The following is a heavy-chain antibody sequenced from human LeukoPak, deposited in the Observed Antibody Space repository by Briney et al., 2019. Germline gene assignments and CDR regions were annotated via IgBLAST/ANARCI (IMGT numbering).Heavy chain of an antibody. CDR2: IRYGGSNK. Sequence: PGVSLRLSCAASGFTFSSYGIHWVRQAPGKGLVGVAFIRYGGSNKYYADSVKGRFTISRDNPKHTLYLQMNSLRTEDTAVSYCAKDSYSTGWYDYYYYYMDVWGKGTTVTVSS. CDR1: GFTFSSYG. J-gene: IGHJ6*03. D-gene: IGHD6-19*01. V-gene: IGHV3-30*02. CDR3: AKDSYSTGWYDYYYYYMDV.